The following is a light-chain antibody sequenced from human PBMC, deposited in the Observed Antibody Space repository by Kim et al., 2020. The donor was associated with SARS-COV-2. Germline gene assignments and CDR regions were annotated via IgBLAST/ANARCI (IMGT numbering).Light chain of an antibody. CDR2: GAS. J-gene: IGKJ1*01. V-gene: IGKV3-20*01. CDR3: QQYGSSPPWG. Sequence: EIVLTQSPGTLSLSPGERATLSCRASQSVGSSYLAWYQQKPGQAPMLLIYGASSRATGIPDRFSGSGSGTDFTLTISRLEPEDFAVYYCQQYGSSPPWGFGQGTKVDIK. CDR1: QSVGSSY.